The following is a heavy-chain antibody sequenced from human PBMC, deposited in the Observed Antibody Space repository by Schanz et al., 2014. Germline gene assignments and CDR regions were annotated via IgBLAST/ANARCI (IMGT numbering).Heavy chain of an antibody. CDR1: GYTFTSDS. CDR2: INPSGGST. J-gene: IGHJ4*02. D-gene: IGHD6-13*01. Sequence: QVHLVQSGAEVKKPGASVKVSCKASGYTFTSDSMHWVRQAPGQGLEWMGIINPSGGSTTYAQKCQGRVTTTRDTSTSTVYMELSSLRSEDTAVYYCARDGVDAAAGGNYWGQGTLVTVSS. CDR3: ARDGVDAAAGGNY. V-gene: IGHV1-46*03.